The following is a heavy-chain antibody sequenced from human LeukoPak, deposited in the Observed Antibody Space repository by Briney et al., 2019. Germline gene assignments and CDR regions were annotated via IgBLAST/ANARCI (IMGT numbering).Heavy chain of an antibody. CDR1: GYTFTNYY. D-gene: IGHD6-13*01. J-gene: IGHJ5*02. CDR2: INPSGGAT. CDR3: ARDRGSSWPPDWFDP. Sequence: GASVKVSCKASGYTFTNYYMHWVRQAPGQGLEWMGIINPSGGATSYAQKFQGRVTMTRETSTSTVYMELSSLRSEDTAVYYCARDRGSSWPPDWFDPWGQGTLVTVSS. V-gene: IGHV1-46*01.